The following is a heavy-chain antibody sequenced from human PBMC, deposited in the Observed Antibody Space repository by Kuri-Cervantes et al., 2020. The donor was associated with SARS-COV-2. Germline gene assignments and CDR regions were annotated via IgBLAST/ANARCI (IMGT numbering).Heavy chain of an antibody. D-gene: IGHD5-12*01. CDR3: ARDSGYDSRGNFYGLDV. V-gene: IGHV3-23*01. Sequence: GESLKISCAASGFTFSSYSMNWVRQAPGKGLEFVSSISGSGGRTAYATSVEGRFTISMDHSMNTLLFHMNSLTAEDTAVYYCARDSGYDSRGNFYGLDVWGQGTTVTVSS. CDR2: ISGSGGRT. J-gene: IGHJ6*02. CDR1: GFTFSSYS.